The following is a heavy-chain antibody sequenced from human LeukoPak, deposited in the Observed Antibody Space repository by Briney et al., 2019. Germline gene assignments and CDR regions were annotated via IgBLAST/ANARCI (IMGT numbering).Heavy chain of an antibody. CDR3: ARNVPGDNDEYYFDY. J-gene: IGHJ4*02. V-gene: IGHV1-46*01. D-gene: IGHD3-10*01. CDR1: GYTFTSYY. CDR2: INPSGGST. Sequence: ASVKASCKASGYTFTSYYMHWVRQAPGQGLEWMGIINPSGGSTSYAQKFQGRVTMTRDMSTSTVYMELSSLRSEDTAVYYCARNVPGDNDEYYFDYWGQGTLVTVSS.